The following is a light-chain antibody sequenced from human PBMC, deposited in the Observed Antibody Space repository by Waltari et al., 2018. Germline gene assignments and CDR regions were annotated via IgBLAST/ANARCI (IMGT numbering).Light chain of an antibody. V-gene: IGKV3-11*01. CDR3: QQRSNWPPFT. CDR1: QSVSTY. Sequence: EVVLTQSPATLSLSPGERATLPCRASQSVSTYLACYQQRPGQAPRLLIYDASNRAAGIPARFSGSGSGTDFTLTISSLEPEDFAVYYCQQRSNWPPFTFGGGTKVEIK. J-gene: IGKJ4*01. CDR2: DAS.